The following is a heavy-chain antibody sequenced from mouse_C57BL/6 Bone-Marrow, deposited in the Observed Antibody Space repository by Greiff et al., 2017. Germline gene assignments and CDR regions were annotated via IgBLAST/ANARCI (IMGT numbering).Heavy chain of an antibody. CDR2: FSSGGSYT. J-gene: IGHJ4*01. Sequence: EVQLVVSGGALVKPGGSLILSCAASGFTFSSYGMSWVRQTPDKRLEWVATFSSGGSYTYYPDSVKGRFTISRHNAKNTLYLQMSSLQSEDTAMYYCARRGYYYAMDYWGQGTSVTVSS. V-gene: IGHV5-6*01. CDR3: ARRGYYYAMDY. CDR1: GFTFSSYG.